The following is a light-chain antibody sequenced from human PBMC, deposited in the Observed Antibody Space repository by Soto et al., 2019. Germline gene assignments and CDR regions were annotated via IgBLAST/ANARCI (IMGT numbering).Light chain of an antibody. J-gene: IGKJ3*01. Sequence: DIQMTQSPSSLSASVGDRVTITCRTSQIISIYLNWYQQKPGNAPKRLIYAASSLQSGVPSRFSGSGSGTDFTLTISSLQPEDFATYYCQQSYSMPFPVGPGTKVDI. CDR1: QIISIY. V-gene: IGKV1-39*01. CDR2: AAS. CDR3: QQSYSMPFP.